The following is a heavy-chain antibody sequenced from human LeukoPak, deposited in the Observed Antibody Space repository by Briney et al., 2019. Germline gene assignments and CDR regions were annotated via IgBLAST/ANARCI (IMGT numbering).Heavy chain of an antibody. CDR1: GFSFSSNT. CDR3: AGGYGMDV. J-gene: IGHJ6*02. Sequence: PGGSLRLSCAASGFSFSSNTMNWVRQAPGKGLEWVSSISSSSSYIYYADSVKGRFIISRDNAQNSLSLQMNSLRADDTAVYYCAGGYGMDVWGQGTLVTVSS. CDR2: ISSSSSYI. V-gene: IGHV3-21*01.